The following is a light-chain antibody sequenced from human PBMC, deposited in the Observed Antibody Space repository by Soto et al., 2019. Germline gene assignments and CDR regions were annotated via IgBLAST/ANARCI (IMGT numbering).Light chain of an antibody. CDR3: QYYGSSQYT. V-gene: IGKV3-20*01. J-gene: IGKJ2*01. Sequence: EIVLTQSPGTLSLSPGERATLSCRASQSVSSSCLAWYQHKPGQAPRLLIYAASSRATGIPDRFGGSGSGTDFTLTISRLEPEDFAVSYCQYYGSSQYTFGQGTKLEIK. CDR1: QSVSSSC. CDR2: AAS.